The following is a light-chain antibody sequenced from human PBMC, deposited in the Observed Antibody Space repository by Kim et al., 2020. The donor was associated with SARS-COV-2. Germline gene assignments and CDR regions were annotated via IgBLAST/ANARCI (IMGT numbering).Light chain of an antibody. V-gene: IGKV3-20*01. CDR2: GAS. Sequence: EVVLTQSPGTLSLSPGERATLSCRASQSVSNNLAWYQQKPGQAPRLLIYGASSRATGIPDRFSGSGSGTDFTLTISRVEPEDFVLYYCQQYGSSPVTFGQGTKVDIK. CDR3: QQYGSSPVT. J-gene: IGKJ1*01. CDR1: QSVSNN.